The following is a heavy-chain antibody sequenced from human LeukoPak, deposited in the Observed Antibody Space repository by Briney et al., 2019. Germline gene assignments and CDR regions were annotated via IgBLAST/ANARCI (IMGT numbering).Heavy chain of an antibody. D-gene: IGHD3-10*01. CDR3: ARVPGPNWFDP. CDR2: IQSSGST. J-gene: IGHJ5*02. CDR1: GGSVNSGTYY. Sequence: SETLSLTCTVSGGSVNSGTYYWTWVRQPAGKGLEWIGRIQSSGSTNYNPSLKSRVTISVDASKNQFSLRLDSVTAADTAVYYCARVPGPNWFDPWGQGTLVTVSS. V-gene: IGHV4-61*02.